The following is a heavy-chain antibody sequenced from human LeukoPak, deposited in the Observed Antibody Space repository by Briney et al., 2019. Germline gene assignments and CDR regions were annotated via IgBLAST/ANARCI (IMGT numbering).Heavy chain of an antibody. CDR2: ITNSSSYK. J-gene: IGHJ4*02. D-gene: IGHD1-26*01. V-gene: IGHV3-21*01. Sequence: GRTLRLSCAASGFTFSSYSMNWVRHAPGKGLEYGSSITNSSSYKYYTDTVKGRFTISRDNAKHSLYLPINSLRAEDTAVYYCARDLRGSGSYAYWGQETLVTVSS. CDR1: GFTFSSYS. CDR3: ARDLRGSGSYAY.